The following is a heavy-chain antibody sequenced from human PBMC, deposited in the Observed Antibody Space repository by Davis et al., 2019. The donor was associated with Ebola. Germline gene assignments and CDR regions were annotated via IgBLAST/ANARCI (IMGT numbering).Heavy chain of an antibody. CDR1: GFTFSSYG. Sequence: GESLRLSCAASGFTFSSYGLHWVRQAPGKGLEWVAVTSYGGSSKYYADSVKGRFTISRDNSKNTLYLQMNSLRAEDTAVYYCAKDSKWLVRRYYYGMDVWGRGTTVTVSS. CDR2: TSYGGSSK. D-gene: IGHD6-19*01. V-gene: IGHV3-30*18. CDR3: AKDSKWLVRRYYYGMDV. J-gene: IGHJ6*04.